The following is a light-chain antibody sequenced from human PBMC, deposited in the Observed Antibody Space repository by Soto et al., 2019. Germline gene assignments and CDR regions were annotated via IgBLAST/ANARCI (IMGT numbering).Light chain of an antibody. CDR2: GNS. Sequence: QSVLTQPPSVSRAPGQRVTISCTGSSSNIGAGYDVHWYQQLPGTAPKLLIYGNSNRPSGVSDRFSGSKSGTSASLAITGLQAEDEADYYCQSYDSMVSGSGVFGGGTKLTVL. J-gene: IGLJ2*01. V-gene: IGLV1-40*01. CDR3: QSYDSMVSGSGV. CDR1: SSNIGAGYD.